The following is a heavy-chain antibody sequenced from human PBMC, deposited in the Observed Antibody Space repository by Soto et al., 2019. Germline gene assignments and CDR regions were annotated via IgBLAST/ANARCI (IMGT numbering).Heavy chain of an antibody. J-gene: IGHJ4*02. V-gene: IGHV1-18*04. D-gene: IGHD4-17*01. CDR2: ISAYNGNT. Sequence: ASVKVSCKTSGYTLTSHSLNWVRQAPGQGLEWMGWISAYNGNTDYAQKFQGRLNMTRDTSTGTLYMELKSLRSDDTAVYFCARQSTVPGRYFDSWGQGTLVTVSS. CDR3: ARQSTVPGRYFDS. CDR1: GYTLTSHS.